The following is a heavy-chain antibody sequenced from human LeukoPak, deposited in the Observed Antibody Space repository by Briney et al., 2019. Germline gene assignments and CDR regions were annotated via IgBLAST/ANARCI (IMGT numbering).Heavy chain of an antibody. CDR3: ARVLYSYGSGSALEDV. CDR2: IYSGGST. V-gene: IGHV3-66*01. Sequence: GGSLRLSCAASGFTVSSNYMSGVREARGKGLEGVSVIYSGGSTYYADSVKGRFTISRDNSKNTLYLQMNSLRAKDTAVYYCARVLYSYGSGSALEDVWGQGTTVTVSS. J-gene: IGHJ6*02. CDR1: GFTVSSNY. D-gene: IGHD3-10*01.